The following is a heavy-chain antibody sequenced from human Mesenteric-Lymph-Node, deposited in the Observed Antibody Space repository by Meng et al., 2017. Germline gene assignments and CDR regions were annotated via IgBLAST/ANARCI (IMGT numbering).Heavy chain of an antibody. D-gene: IGHD2-21*02. Sequence: SVKVFCKASGGTFSSYAISWVRQAPGQGLEWMGEIIPIFGTANYAQKFQGRVTITADESTSTAYMELSSLRSEDTAVYYCASKYCGGDCYLDYYYYGMDVWGQGTTVTVSS. CDR3: ASKYCGGDCYLDYYYYGMDV. V-gene: IGHV1-69*13. J-gene: IGHJ6*02. CDR2: IIPIFGTA. CDR1: GGTFSSYA.